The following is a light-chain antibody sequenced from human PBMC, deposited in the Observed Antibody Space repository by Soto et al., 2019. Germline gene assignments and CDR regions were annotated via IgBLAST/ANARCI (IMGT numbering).Light chain of an antibody. CDR2: AAS. CDR1: QGIRND. V-gene: IGKV1-6*01. J-gene: IGKJ1*01. CDR3: QQYYSYPS. Sequence: AIHMTPSPSSLSASVGDRVTITCRASQGIRNDLGWYQQKPGKAPKLLIYAASSLQSGVPSRFSGSGSGTDFTLTISCLQSEDFATYYCQQYYSYPSFGQGTKVDIK.